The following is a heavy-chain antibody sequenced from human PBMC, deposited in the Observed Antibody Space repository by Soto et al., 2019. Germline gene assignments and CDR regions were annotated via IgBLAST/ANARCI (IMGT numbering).Heavy chain of an antibody. D-gene: IGHD2-2*01. V-gene: IGHV3-33*01. J-gene: IGHJ4*02. Sequence: QVQLVESGGGVVQPGRSLRLSCVASGFSFNSYAMHWVGRAPAKGLGWVAVIGYDGSNKYYADSVKGRFTISRDNSKNTLYLQMNSLRAEDTAVYYCARDLWGGPAAFDYWGQGTLVTVSS. CDR1: GFSFNSYA. CDR2: IGYDGSNK. CDR3: ARDLWGGPAAFDY.